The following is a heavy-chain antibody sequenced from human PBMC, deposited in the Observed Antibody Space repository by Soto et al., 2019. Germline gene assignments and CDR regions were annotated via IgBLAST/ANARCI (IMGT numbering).Heavy chain of an antibody. J-gene: IGHJ4*02. Sequence: SETLSLTCTVPGGSISSGVYSWSWIRHRPGKGLEWIEYIYHSGSTYYNPSLKSRVTISVDRSKNQFSLKLSSVTAADTAVYYCARASYYYDSSGYLGFDYWGQGTLVTVSS. V-gene: IGHV4-30-2*01. CDR1: GGSISSGVYS. CDR2: IYHSGST. D-gene: IGHD3-22*01. CDR3: ARASYYYDSSGYLGFDY.